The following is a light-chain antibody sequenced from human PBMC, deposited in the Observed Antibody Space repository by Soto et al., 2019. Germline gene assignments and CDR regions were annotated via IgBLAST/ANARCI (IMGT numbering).Light chain of an antibody. CDR2: AAS. CDR3: QQYNSYWT. CDR1: QSIDNF. V-gene: IGKV1-39*01. Sequence: DIQMTQSPSSLSASVGDRVTITCRPSQSIDNFLNWYQQKPGKAPNLLIYAASSLQSGVSSRFSGSGSGTDFTLTISSLQPEDFATYYCQQYNSYWTFGQGTKVDIK. J-gene: IGKJ1*01.